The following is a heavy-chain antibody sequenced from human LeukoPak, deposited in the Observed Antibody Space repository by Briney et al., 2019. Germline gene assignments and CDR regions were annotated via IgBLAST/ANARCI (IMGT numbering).Heavy chain of an antibody. CDR3: AGSEIVGATIGTLDY. Sequence: KASETLSLTCTVSGVSISSSSYYWGWIRQPPGKGLEWIGSIYYSGSTYYNPSLKSRVTISVDTSKNQFSLKLSSVTAADTAVYYCAGSEIVGATIGTLDYWGQGTLVTVSS. CDR2: IYYSGST. J-gene: IGHJ4*02. D-gene: IGHD1-26*01. V-gene: IGHV4-39*01. CDR1: GVSISSSSYY.